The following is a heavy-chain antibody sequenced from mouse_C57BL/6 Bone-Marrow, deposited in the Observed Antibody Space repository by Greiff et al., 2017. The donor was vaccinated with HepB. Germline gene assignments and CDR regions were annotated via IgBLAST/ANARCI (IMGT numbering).Heavy chain of an antibody. Sequence: QVQLQQSGAELARPGASVKLSCKASGYTFTSYGISWVKQRTGQGLEWIGEIYPRSGNTYYNEKFKGKATLTADKSSSTAYMELRSLTSEDSAIYYCAREGGYGSSYDAMDYWGQGTSVTVSS. CDR1: GYTFTSYG. D-gene: IGHD1-1*01. J-gene: IGHJ4*01. V-gene: IGHV1-81*01. CDR2: IYPRSGNT. CDR3: AREGGYGSSYDAMDY.